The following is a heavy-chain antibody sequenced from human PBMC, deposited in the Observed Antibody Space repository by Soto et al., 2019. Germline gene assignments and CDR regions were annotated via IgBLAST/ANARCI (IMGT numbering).Heavy chain of an antibody. J-gene: IGHJ4*02. V-gene: IGHV4-31*03. CDR1: DGSISSGGYY. CDR2: ISDSGRT. Sequence: QVQLQESGPGLVKPSQTLSLTCTVSDGSISSGGYYWSWIRQHPGKGLEWIGYISDSGRTYYNPSLESRVTISKDTSMNPFSLRLRSVTSADTAVYFCARNDSGSNHVDYWGQGTVVTVSS. D-gene: IGHD3-10*01. CDR3: ARNDSGSNHVDY.